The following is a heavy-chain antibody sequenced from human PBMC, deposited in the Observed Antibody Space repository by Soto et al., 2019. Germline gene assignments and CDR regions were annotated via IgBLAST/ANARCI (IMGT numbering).Heavy chain of an antibody. J-gene: IGHJ4*02. CDR1: GYDFTTYG. D-gene: IGHD1-1*01. V-gene: IGHV1-18*01. CDR3: ARGRYGDY. CDR2: ISAHNGNT. Sequence: QVHLVQSGAEVKKPGASVKVSCKGSGYDFTTYGITWVRQAPGQGLEWMAWISAHNGNTDYAQKPQGRVTVTRDTSTSTAYMELRSLRSDDTAMYYCARGRYGDYWGQGALGTVSS.